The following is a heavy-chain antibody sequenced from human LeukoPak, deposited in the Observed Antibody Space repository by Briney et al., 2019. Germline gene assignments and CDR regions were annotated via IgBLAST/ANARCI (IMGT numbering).Heavy chain of an antibody. CDR3: ARVGGTNYYYYGMDV. V-gene: IGHV4-59*01. CDR2: IYDSGST. CDR1: GGSISGYY. D-gene: IGHD3-10*01. J-gene: IGHJ6*02. Sequence: SETLSLTCTVAGGSISGYYWSWIRQPPGKGLEWIGYIYDSGSTNYNPSLKSRVTISVDTSKNQFSLKLSSVTAADMAVYCCARVGGTNYYYYGMDVRGQGTTVTVSS.